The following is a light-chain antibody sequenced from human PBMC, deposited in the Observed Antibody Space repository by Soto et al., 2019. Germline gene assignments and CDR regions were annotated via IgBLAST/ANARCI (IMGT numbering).Light chain of an antibody. CDR1: SSDVGSYNL. V-gene: IGLV2-23*02. J-gene: IGLJ1*01. CDR2: EVS. Sequence: SVLTQPASVSGPPGQSITISCTGTSSDVGSYNLVSWYQQHPGKAPKLMIYEVSKRPSGVSNRFSGSKSGNTASLTISGLQAEDEADYYCCSYAGSSTDVFGTGTKVTVL. CDR3: CSYAGSSTDV.